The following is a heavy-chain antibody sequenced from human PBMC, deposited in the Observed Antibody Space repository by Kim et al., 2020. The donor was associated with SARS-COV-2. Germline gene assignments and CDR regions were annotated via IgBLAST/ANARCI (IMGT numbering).Heavy chain of an antibody. CDR2: TYYRSKWYN. CDR1: GDSVSSNSAA. J-gene: IGHJ6*02. D-gene: IGHD6-13*01. V-gene: IGHV6-1*01. Sequence: SQTLSLTCAISGDSVSSNSAAWNWIRQSPSRGLEWLGRTYYRSKWYNDYAVSVKSRITINPDTSKNQFSLQLNSVTPEDTAVYYCARVLIAAAGTGYYYGMDVWGQGTTVTVSS. CDR3: ARVLIAAAGTGYYYGMDV.